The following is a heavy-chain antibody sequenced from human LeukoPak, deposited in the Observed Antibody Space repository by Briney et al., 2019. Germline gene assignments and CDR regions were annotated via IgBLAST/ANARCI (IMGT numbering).Heavy chain of an antibody. V-gene: IGHV1-8*01. CDR1: GYTFTSYD. CDR3: ARGRMVAVAGPPDY. CDR2: MNPNGGNT. J-gene: IGHJ4*02. Sequence: GASVKVSCKASGYTFTSYDINWVRQATGQGLEWMGWMNPNGGNTGYAQKFQGRVTMTRNTSISTAYMELSSLRSEDTAVYYCARGRMVAVAGPPDYWGQGTLVTVSS. D-gene: IGHD6-19*01.